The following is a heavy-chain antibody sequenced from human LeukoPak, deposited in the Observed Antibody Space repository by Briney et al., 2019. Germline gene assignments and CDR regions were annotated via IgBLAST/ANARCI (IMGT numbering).Heavy chain of an antibody. Sequence: PSETLSLTCTVSGGSISNYYWSWIRQPAGKGLEWIGRISASVNTNYNPSLKSRVTMSVDTSMNLFALKLSSVTAADTAVYYCARQGVATAIDYWGQGTLVTVSS. D-gene: IGHD2-21*02. CDR1: GGSISNYY. CDR2: ISASVNT. V-gene: IGHV4-4*07. CDR3: ARQGVATAIDY. J-gene: IGHJ4*02.